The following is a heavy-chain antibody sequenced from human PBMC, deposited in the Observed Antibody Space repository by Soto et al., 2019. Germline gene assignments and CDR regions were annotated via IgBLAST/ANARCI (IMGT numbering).Heavy chain of an antibody. CDR1: GFSLSTSGMC. CDR2: IDWDDDK. J-gene: IGHJ6*02. CDR3: ARITYYYDSSGFGGMDV. Sequence: GSGPTLVNPTQTLTLTCTFSGFSLSTSGMCVSWIRQPPGKALERLALIDWDDDKYYSTSLKTRLTISKDTSKNQVVLTMTNMDPVDTATYYCARITYYYDSSGFGGMDVWGQGTTVTVSS. D-gene: IGHD3-22*01. V-gene: IGHV2-70*01.